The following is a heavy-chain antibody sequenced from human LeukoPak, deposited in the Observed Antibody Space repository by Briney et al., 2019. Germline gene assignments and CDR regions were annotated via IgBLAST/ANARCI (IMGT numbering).Heavy chain of an antibody. CDR3: ARGGVEGYFDF. V-gene: IGHV1-46*01. Sequence: ASVKVSCKASGGTFSSYAISWVRQAPGQGLEWLGIINPSGGSTSYAQKFQGRVTMSRDTSTSTVYMELSSLRSGDTAVYYCARGGVEGYFDFWGQGTLVSVSS. D-gene: IGHD2-15*01. J-gene: IGHJ4*02. CDR2: INPSGGST. CDR1: GGTFSSYA.